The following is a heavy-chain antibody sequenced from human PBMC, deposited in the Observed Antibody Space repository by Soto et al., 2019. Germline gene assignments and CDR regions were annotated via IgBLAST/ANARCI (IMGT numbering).Heavy chain of an antibody. J-gene: IGHJ6*03. D-gene: IGHD3-9*01. Sequence: QVQLQESGPGLVKPSETLSLTCTVSGGSISSYYWSWIRQPPGKGLEWIGYIYYSGSTNYNPSLKSRVTISVDTSKNQFSLKLSSVTAADTAVYYCASHTRGFDWLLFSPTHPGAYYMDVWGKGTTVTVSS. CDR3: ASHTRGFDWLLFSPTHPGAYYMDV. CDR1: GGSISSYY. CDR2: IYYSGST. V-gene: IGHV4-59*08.